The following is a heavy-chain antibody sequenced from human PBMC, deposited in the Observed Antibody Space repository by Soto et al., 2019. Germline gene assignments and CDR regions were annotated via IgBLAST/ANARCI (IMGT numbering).Heavy chain of an antibody. CDR3: AKGKISTTTYTSFDS. CDR1: GFKVGSSY. Sequence: QPGGSLRLSCAASGFKVGSSYVTWVRQAPGEGLEWVSVIVSGGGTYYADSVKGRFTISRDNFKSSLYLQMSNLRAEDTAIYYCAKGKISTTTYTSFDSWGQGTLVTVSS. D-gene: IGHD1-26*01. CDR2: IVSGGGT. V-gene: IGHV3-53*01. J-gene: IGHJ5*01.